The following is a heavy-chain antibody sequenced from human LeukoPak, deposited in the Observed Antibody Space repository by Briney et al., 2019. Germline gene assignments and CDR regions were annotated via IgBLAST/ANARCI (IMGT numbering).Heavy chain of an antibody. V-gene: IGHV3-30*18. CDR3: AKGSSGWYKSALDY. CDR1: GFTFSTCG. D-gene: IGHD6-19*01. J-gene: IGHJ4*02. CDR2: ISYDGSNK. Sequence: GGSLRLSCAGSGFTFSTCGMHWVRQAPGKGLEWVAVISYDGSNKYYADSVKGRFTISRDNSKNTLNLQMNSLRTEDTAVYYCAKGSSGWYKSALDYWGRGTLVTVSS.